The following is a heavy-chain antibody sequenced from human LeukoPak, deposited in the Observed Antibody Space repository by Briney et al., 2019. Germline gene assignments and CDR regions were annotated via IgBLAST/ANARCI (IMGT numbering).Heavy chain of an antibody. CDR3: ARESMWTTVTTPLDY. V-gene: IGHV1-18*01. CDR1: GYTFTSYG. J-gene: IGHJ4*02. D-gene: IGHD4-17*01. Sequence: ASVKVSCKASGYTFTSYGISWVRQAPGQGLEWMGWISAYNGNTNYAQKLQGRVTMTTDTSTSTAYMGLRSLRSDDTAVYYCARESMWTTVTTPLDYWGQGTLVTVSS. CDR2: ISAYNGNT.